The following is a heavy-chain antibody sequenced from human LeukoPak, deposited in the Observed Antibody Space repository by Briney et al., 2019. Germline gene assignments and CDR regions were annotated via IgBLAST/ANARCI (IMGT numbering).Heavy chain of an antibody. J-gene: IGHJ6*03. D-gene: IGHD3-22*01. V-gene: IGHV4-4*07. CDR3: ARDGQYYYDSSGYPYYYYYYMDV. Sequence: SETLSLTCTVSGGSISSYYWSWIRQPAGKGLEWIGRIYTSGSTNYNPSLKSRVTISVDTSKNQFSLKLSSVTAADTAVYYCARDGQYYYDSSGYPYYYYYYMDVWGKGTTVTIS. CDR2: IYTSGST. CDR1: GGSISSYY.